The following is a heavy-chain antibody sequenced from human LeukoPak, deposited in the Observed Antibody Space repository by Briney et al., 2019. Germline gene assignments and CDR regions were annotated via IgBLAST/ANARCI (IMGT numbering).Heavy chain of an antibody. CDR3: ARRGSYDSSGYDY. D-gene: IGHD3-22*01. CDR1: GFTFSNYA. J-gene: IGHJ4*02. CDR2: ISGSSGDI. Sequence: GGSLRLSCAASGFTFSNYAMNWVRQAPGKGLEWVSSISGSSGDIYYADLVKGRFTISRDNAKNSLYLQINSLRAEDTAIYYCARRGSYDSSGYDYWGQGTLVTVSS. V-gene: IGHV3-21*01.